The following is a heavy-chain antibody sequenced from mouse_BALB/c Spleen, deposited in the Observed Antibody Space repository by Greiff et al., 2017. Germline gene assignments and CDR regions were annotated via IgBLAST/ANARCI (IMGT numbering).Heavy chain of an antibody. D-gene: IGHD2-12*01. V-gene: IGHV1-31*01. CDR3: ARYDRFAY. Sequence: EVQLQQSGPELVKPGASVKISCKASGYSFTGYYMHWVKQSHVKSLEWIGRINPYNGATSYNQNFKDKASLTVDKSSSTAYMELHSLTSEDSAVYYCARYDRFAYWGQGTLVTVSA. J-gene: IGHJ3*01. CDR2: INPYNGAT. CDR1: GYSFTGYY.